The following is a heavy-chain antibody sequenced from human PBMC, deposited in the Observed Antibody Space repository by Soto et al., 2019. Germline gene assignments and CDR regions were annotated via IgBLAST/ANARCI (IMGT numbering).Heavy chain of an antibody. CDR3: AGEGRTYYDFWSGYGMDV. J-gene: IGHJ6*02. CDR1: GGTFSSYA. Sequence: QVQLVQSGAEVKKPGSSVKVSCKASGGTFSSYAISWVRQAPGQGLEWMGGIIPIFGTANYAQKFQGRVTITADKATSTAYMELSSLRSEDTAVYYCAGEGRTYYDFWSGYGMDVWGQGTTVTVSS. V-gene: IGHV1-69*06. CDR2: IIPIFGTA. D-gene: IGHD3-3*01.